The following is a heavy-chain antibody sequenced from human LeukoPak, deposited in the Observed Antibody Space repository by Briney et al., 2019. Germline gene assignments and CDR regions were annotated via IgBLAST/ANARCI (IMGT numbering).Heavy chain of an antibody. CDR3: ARLGYCSSTSCYTGGFDP. CDR2: IIPILGIA. Sequence: SVKVSCKASGYTFTGYYMRWVRQAPGQGLEWMGRIIPILGIANYAQKFQGRVTITADKSTSTAYMELSSLRSEDTAVYYCARLGYCSSTSCYTGGFDPWGQGTLVTVSS. J-gene: IGHJ5*02. V-gene: IGHV1-69*02. CDR1: GYTFTGYY. D-gene: IGHD2-2*02.